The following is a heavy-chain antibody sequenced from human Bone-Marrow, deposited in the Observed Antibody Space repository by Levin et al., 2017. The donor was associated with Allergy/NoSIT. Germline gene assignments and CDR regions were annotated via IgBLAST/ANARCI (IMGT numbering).Heavy chain of an antibody. CDR3: TGSVAASFDAFDM. Sequence: LSLPFSFSFFSLPLFFSYWGWVRQAAGKGLEWIGRIYTNGNSYYNPAFKSRAPLSLYTSKSHFSLKLTSVTAADTAVYYCTGSVAASFDAFDMWGQGTKVTVS. D-gene: IGHD6-13*01. J-gene: IGHJ3*02. V-gene: IGHV4-61*02. CDR1: FFSLPLFFSY. CDR2: IYTNGNS.